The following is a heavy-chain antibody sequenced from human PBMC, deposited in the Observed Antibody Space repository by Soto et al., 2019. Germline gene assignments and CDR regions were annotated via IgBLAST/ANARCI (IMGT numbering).Heavy chain of an antibody. CDR2: IYYSGST. V-gene: IGHV4-30-4*01. J-gene: IGHJ6*02. D-gene: IGHD1-1*01. Sequence: QVQLQESGPGLVKPSQNLSLPCTVSGGSISSGDYYWSWIRQPPGKGLEWIGYIYYSGSTYYNPSLKSRVTISVDTSKNHFSLKLSSVTAAYTAVYYCARVGLEPNYYGMDVWGQGTTVTVSS. CDR1: GGSISSGDYY. CDR3: ARVGLEPNYYGMDV.